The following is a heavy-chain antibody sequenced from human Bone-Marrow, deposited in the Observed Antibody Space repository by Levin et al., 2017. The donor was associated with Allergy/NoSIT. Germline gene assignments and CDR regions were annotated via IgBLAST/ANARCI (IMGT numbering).Heavy chain of an antibody. Sequence: GGSLRLSCAASGFTFSDYYLSWIRQAPGKGLEYISYISSSSSAISYADSVRGRFTISRDNAKNSLFLHMNSLRAEDTAVYYCARFTMTDRYWYFDLWGRGTLVTVSS. CDR1: GFTFSDYY. J-gene: IGHJ2*01. V-gene: IGHV3-11*01. D-gene: IGHD3-3*01. CDR3: ARFTMTDRYWYFDL. CDR2: ISSSSSAI.